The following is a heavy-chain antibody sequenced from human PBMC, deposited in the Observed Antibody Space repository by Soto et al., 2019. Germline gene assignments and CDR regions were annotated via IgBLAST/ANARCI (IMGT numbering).Heavy chain of an antibody. CDR1: GFTFSRVS. CDR3: ARVAY. J-gene: IGHJ4*02. CDR2: NSSASSET. V-gene: IGHV3-21*01. Sequence: GGSLRLSCEASGFTFSRVSMNWVRQVPWKGLGWVASNSSASSETWYADSVKGRFIISRDNAQISLFLQMNTLRPEDSAIYYCARVAYWGPGTQVTVSS.